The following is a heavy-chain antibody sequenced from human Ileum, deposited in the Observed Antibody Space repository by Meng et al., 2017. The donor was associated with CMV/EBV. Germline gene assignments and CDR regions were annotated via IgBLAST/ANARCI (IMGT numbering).Heavy chain of an antibody. J-gene: IGHJ3*02. D-gene: IGHD1-26*01. V-gene: IGHV3-72*01. CDR1: FRFSDHS. CDR2: TSKKANSYTT. Sequence: FRFSDHSMDWVRQAPGKGLEWVGRTSKKANSYTTEYAASVKGRFTISRDDSKNSLYLQMNSLKTEDTAVYYCASAGSGSYYKDAFDIWGQGTMVTVSS. CDR3: ASAGSGSYYKDAFDI.